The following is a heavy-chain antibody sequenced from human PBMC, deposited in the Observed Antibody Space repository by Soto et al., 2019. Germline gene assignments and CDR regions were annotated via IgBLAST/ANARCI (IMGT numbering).Heavy chain of an antibody. Sequence: EVQLVESGGDLVKPGESLRLSCAASGSSFGVSIMNWVRQAPGKGLEWVSSISTSSHYIYYADSVKGRFAIFRDNAKNSLYLQMDNLRAEDTAVYYCARGKHCTDGICSFSEYSYYMDVWGKGTTVTVSS. CDR1: GSSFGVSI. V-gene: IGHV3-21*02. J-gene: IGHJ6*03. D-gene: IGHD2-8*01. CDR2: ISTSSHYI. CDR3: ARGKHCTDGICSFSEYSYYMDV.